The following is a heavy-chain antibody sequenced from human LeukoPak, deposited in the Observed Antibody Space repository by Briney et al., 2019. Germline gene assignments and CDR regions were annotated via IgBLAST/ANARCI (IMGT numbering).Heavy chain of an antibody. CDR1: GFTVSSNY. CDR2: IYGGGTT. V-gene: IGHV3-53*01. Sequence: GGSLRLSCAASGFTVSSNYMSWVRQAPGKGLEWVSVIYGGGTTDYADSVKGRFTISRDNSKNTLYLQMNSLRAEDTAVYYCARDMYDNGWSSFDYWGQGTLVTVSS. D-gene: IGHD3-10*01. CDR3: ARDMYDNGWSSFDY. J-gene: IGHJ4*02.